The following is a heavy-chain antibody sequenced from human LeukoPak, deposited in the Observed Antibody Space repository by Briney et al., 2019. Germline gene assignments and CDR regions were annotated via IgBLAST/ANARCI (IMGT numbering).Heavy chain of an antibody. D-gene: IGHD2-8*01. J-gene: IGHJ6*02. V-gene: IGHV1-46*01. Sequence: ASVKVSCKASGYAFTSYYMHWVRQAPGQGLEWMGIINPSGGSTSYAQKFQGRVTMTRDTSTSTVYMELSSLRSEDTAVYYCARDRIYCTNGVCTYYYYGMDVWGQGTTVTVSS. CDR3: ARDRIYCTNGVCTYYYYGMDV. CDR1: GYAFTSYY. CDR2: INPSGGST.